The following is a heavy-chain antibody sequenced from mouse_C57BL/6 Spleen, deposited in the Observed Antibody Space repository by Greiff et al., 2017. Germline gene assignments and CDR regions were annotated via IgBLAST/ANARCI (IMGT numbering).Heavy chain of an antibody. Sequence: QVQLQQPGAELVKPGASVKLSCKASGYTFTSYWMHWVKQRPGQGLEWIGMIHPNSGSTNYNEKFKSKATLTVDKSSSTAYMQLSSLTSEDSAVXYCARSDDGYSWYFDVWGTGTTVTVSS. V-gene: IGHV1-64*01. CDR1: GYTFTSYW. J-gene: IGHJ1*03. D-gene: IGHD2-3*01. CDR3: ARSDDGYSWYFDV. CDR2: IHPNSGST.